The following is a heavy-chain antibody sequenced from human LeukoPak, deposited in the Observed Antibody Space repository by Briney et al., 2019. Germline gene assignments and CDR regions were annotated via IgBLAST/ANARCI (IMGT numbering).Heavy chain of an antibody. Sequence: GGSLRLSCAASGFTFSSYAMSWVRQAPGKGLEWVSAISGSGGSTYYADSVKGRFTISRDNSKNTLYLQMNSLIAEDTAVYYCAKVTTKVRMVREPYFDYWGQGTLVTVSS. D-gene: IGHD3-10*01. V-gene: IGHV3-23*01. CDR2: ISGSGGST. J-gene: IGHJ4*02. CDR1: GFTFSSYA. CDR3: AKVTTKVRMVREPYFDY.